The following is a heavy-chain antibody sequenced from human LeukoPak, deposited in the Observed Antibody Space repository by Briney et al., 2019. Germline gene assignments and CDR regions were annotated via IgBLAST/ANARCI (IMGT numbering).Heavy chain of an antibody. CDR1: GFTFTTYS. J-gene: IGHJ4*02. CDR3: ARGNGAATGIFDC. CDR2: ISGSSSYI. D-gene: IGHD2-8*01. V-gene: IGHV3-21*01. Sequence: PGGSLRLSCVASGFTFTTYSMNWVRQAPGKGLEWVSCISGSSSYIHYADSVKGRFTISRDNAKNSLYLQMNSLRVEDTAVYYCARGNGAATGIFDCWGQGTLVTVSS.